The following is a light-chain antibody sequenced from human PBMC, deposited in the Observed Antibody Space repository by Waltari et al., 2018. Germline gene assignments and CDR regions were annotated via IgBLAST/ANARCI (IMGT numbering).Light chain of an antibody. J-gene: IGKJ5*01. CDR3: QQRANWPPIT. CDR1: QSVSSY. V-gene: IGKV3-11*01. CDR2: DAS. Sequence: EVVLTQSPATLSLSPGDGATLSCRASQSVSSYLAWYQQKPGQAPRLLIYDASNRATGIPARFSGSGSGTDFTLTISSLEPEDVAVYYCQQRANWPPITFGQGTRLEIK.